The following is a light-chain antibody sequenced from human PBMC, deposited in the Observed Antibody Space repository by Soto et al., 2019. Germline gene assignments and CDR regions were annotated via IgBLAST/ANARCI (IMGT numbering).Light chain of an antibody. Sequence: QSALTQPASVSGSPGQSITISCTRTSSDVGDYKYVSWYQHHPGKAPKLMIYEVSNRPSWVSNRFTGSKSGNTASLTISGLQAEDEGDYYCTSYTTTSTLLFGGGTKVTVL. J-gene: IGLJ2*01. CDR2: EVS. V-gene: IGLV2-14*01. CDR3: TSYTTTSTLL. CDR1: SSDVGDYKY.